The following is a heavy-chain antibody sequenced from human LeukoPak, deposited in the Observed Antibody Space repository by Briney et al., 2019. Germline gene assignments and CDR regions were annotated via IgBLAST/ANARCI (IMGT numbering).Heavy chain of an antibody. CDR2: INHSGGT. CDR3: ARGPDSGSYYAWFDP. V-gene: IGHV4-34*01. CDR1: GGSLSTYY. Sequence: SETLSLTCAVYGGSLSTYYWSWIRQPPGKGLEWIGEINHSGGTQYTPSLKSRVTISVDTSKNQFSLKMSSVTAADTAVYYCARGPDSGSYYAWFDPWGQGTLVTVSS. J-gene: IGHJ5*02. D-gene: IGHD1-26*01.